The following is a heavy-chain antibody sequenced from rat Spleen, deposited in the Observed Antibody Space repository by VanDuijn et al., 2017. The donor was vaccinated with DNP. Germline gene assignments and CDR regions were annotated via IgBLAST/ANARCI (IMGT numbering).Heavy chain of an antibody. Sequence: EVQLVESGGGLVQPGRSLKLSCAASGFTFSDYYMAWVRKASTKGLEWVAYISYDGGRTFYGDFVKGRFTISRDNAKSTLYLQMNSLRSEDVATNYCARGDFYSVYYFDYWGQGVMVTVSS. CDR1: GFTFSDYY. J-gene: IGHJ2*01. CDR2: ISYDGGRT. V-gene: IGHV5-22*01. D-gene: IGHD1-1*01. CDR3: ARGDFYSVYYFDY.